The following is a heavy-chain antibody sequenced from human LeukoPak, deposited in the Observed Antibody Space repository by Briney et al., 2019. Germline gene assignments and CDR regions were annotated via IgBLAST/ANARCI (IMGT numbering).Heavy chain of an antibody. CDR1: GFTFSSYS. CDR3: AKDFEYSSSYFDY. D-gene: IGHD6-6*01. J-gene: IGHJ4*02. Sequence: GGSLRLSCAASGFTFSSYSMNWVRQAPGKGLEWVSSISSSSSYIYHADSVKGRFTISRDNAKNSLYLRMNSLRAEDTAVYYCAKDFEYSSSYFDYWGQGTLVTVSS. CDR2: ISSSSSYI. V-gene: IGHV3-21*01.